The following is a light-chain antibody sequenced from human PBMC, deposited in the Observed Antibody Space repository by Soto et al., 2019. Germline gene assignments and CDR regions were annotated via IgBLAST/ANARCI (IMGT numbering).Light chain of an antibody. Sequence: EIVMTQSPATLSVSPGERATPSCRASQSVSSKLAWYQQKPGQAPRLLIYGASTRATGIPARFSGSGSGTEFTLTISSLQSEDFAVYYCQEYGSSHTFGQGTRLEIK. CDR3: QEYGSSHT. V-gene: IGKV3-15*01. CDR2: GAS. J-gene: IGKJ5*01. CDR1: QSVSSK.